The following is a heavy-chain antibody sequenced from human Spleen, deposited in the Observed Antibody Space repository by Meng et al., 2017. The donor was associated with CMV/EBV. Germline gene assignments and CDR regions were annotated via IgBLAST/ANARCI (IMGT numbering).Heavy chain of an antibody. CDR3: ARPRDCSSTSCYWNYYYGMDV. CDR1: GFTFSSYW. CDR2: IKHDGSEK. Sequence: GESLKISCGVSGFTFSSYWMSWVRQAPGKGLEWVANIKHDGSEKYYVDSVKGRFTISRDNSKNTLYLQMNSLRAEDTAVYYCARPRDCSSTSCYWNYYYGMDVWGQGTTVTVSS. J-gene: IGHJ6*02. D-gene: IGHD2-2*01. V-gene: IGHV3-7*03.